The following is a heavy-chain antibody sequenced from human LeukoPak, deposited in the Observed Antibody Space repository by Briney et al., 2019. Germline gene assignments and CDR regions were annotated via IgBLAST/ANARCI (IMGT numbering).Heavy chain of an antibody. CDR3: ARDRGYSSFDY. Sequence: PGGSLRFSCAASAFTFSTYWMSWVRQAPGKGLEWVANIKEDGSEINYVDSVKGRFTISRDNAKNSLYLQMNSLRVEDTAVYYCARDRGYSSFDYWGQGTLVTVSS. J-gene: IGHJ4*02. V-gene: IGHV3-7*01. CDR2: IKEDGSEI. D-gene: IGHD3-22*01. CDR1: AFTFSTYW.